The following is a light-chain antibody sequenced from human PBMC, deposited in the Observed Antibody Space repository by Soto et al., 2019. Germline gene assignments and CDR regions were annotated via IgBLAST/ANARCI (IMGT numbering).Light chain of an antibody. J-gene: IGLJ2*01. V-gene: IGLV2-23*01. Sequence: QAVVTQPASVSGSPGQSITISCTGTSSDVGTYNLVSWYQQHPGKAPKLMIYEGTKRPSGVSNRFSGSKSGNTASLTISGLQAEDEADYYCCSYARSVTLVFGGGTKVTVL. CDR3: CSYARSVTLV. CDR1: SSDVGTYNL. CDR2: EGT.